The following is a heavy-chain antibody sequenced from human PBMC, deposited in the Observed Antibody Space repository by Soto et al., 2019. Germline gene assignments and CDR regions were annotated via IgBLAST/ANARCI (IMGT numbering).Heavy chain of an antibody. CDR3: AKGWNDMVAFDI. CDR2: ISYDGSNK. Sequence: QVQLVESGGGVVQPGRSLRLSCAASGFTFSSYGMHWVRQAPGKGLEWVAVISYDGSNKYYADSVKGRFTISRDNSKNTLYLKMNSLRAEDTAVYYCAKGWNDMVAFDIWGQGTMVTVSS. J-gene: IGHJ3*02. D-gene: IGHD1-1*01. CDR1: GFTFSSYG. V-gene: IGHV3-30*18.